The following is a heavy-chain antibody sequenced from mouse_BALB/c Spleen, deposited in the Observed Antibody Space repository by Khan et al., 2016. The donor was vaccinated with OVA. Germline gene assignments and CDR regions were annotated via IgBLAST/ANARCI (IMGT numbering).Heavy chain of an antibody. V-gene: IGHV2-6-7*01. Sequence: QVQLKQSGPGLVAPSQSLSITCTVSGFSLTGYGVSWVRQPPGKGLEWLGMIWGDGSTYYNSALKSRLSISKDNSKSQVFLKMNSLQTDNTAKYDGARAYYGKYREAMDYWGQGTSVTVSS. CDR1: GFSLTGYG. CDR2: IWGDGST. J-gene: IGHJ4*01. D-gene: IGHD2-10*01. CDR3: ARAYYGKYREAMDY.